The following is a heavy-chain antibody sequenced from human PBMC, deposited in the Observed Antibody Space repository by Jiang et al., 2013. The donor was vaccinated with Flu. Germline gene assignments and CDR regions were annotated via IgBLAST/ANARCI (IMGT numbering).Heavy chain of an antibody. Sequence: VQLVEPGAEVKKPGESLKISCKTSGYSFTTYWIGWVRQMPGKGLEWMGIIYPGDSDTRYSPSFQGQVTVSADKSISTAYLQWSSLKASDTAMYYCARAIGEYYFDYWSQGTLVTVSS. CDR2: IYPGDSDT. D-gene: IGHD2/OR15-2a*01. J-gene: IGHJ4*02. CDR1: GYSFTTYW. V-gene: IGHV5-51*01. CDR3: ARAIGEYYFDY.